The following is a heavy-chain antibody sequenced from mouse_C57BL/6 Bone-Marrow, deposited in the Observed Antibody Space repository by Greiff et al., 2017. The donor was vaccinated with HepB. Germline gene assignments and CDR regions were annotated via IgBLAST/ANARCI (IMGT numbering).Heavy chain of an antibody. D-gene: IGHD1-1*01. Sequence: QVQLQQSGAELVRPGTSVKVSCKASGYAFTNYLIEWVKQRPGQGLEWIGVINPGSGGTNYNEKFKGKATLTADKSSSTAYMQLSSLTSEDSAVYFCARLLTTENYAMDYWGQGTSVTVSS. CDR3: ARLLTTENYAMDY. CDR1: GYAFTNYL. V-gene: IGHV1-54*01. CDR2: INPGSGGT. J-gene: IGHJ4*01.